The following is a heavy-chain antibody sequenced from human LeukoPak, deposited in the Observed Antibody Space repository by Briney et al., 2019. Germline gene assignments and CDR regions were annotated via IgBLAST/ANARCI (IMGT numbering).Heavy chain of an antibody. CDR1: GSTFTSYG. CDR2: ISAYNGNT. Sequence: GASVMVSCKASGSTFTSYGISWVRQAPGQGLEWMGWISAYNGNTNYAQKLQGRVTMTTDTSTSTAYMELRSLRSDDTAVYYCARVGITMVRARNGDYWGQGTLVTVSS. V-gene: IGHV1-18*01. J-gene: IGHJ4*02. CDR3: ARVGITMVRARNGDY. D-gene: IGHD3-10*01.